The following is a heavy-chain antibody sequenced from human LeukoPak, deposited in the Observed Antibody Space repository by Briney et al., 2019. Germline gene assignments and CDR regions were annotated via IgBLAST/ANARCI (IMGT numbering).Heavy chain of an antibody. CDR1: GFTFSSYS. V-gene: IGHV3-48*04. Sequence: PGGSLRLSCAASGFTFSSYSMNWVRQAPGKGLEWVSYISRGSSTIYYADSVKGRFTISRDNAKNSLYLQMNSLRAEDTAVYYCARGDYYDSRGFDYWGQGTLVTVSS. D-gene: IGHD3-22*01. J-gene: IGHJ4*02. CDR3: ARGDYYDSRGFDY. CDR2: ISRGSSTI.